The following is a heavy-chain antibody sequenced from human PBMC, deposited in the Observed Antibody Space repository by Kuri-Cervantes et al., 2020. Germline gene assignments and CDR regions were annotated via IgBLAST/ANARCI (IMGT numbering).Heavy chain of an antibody. D-gene: IGHD6-13*01. CDR1: GFTFSSYA. CDR2: ISYDGSNK. V-gene: IGHV3-30*07. Sequence: GESLKISCAASGFTFSSYAMHWVRQAPGKGLEWVAVISYDGSNKYYADSVKGRFTISRDNSKSTLYLQMNSLRAEDTALYYCAKELAAGGSGAFDVWGQGTLVTVSS. CDR3: AKELAAGGSGAFDV. J-gene: IGHJ3*01.